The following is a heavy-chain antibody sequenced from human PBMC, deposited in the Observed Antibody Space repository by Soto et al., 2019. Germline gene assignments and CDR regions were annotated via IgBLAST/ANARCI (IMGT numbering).Heavy chain of an antibody. D-gene: IGHD2-2*02. CDR2: IYYSGST. CDR3: AGLGYCSSTSCYTSPYYYYYGMDV. J-gene: IGHJ6*02. V-gene: IGHV4-39*01. CDR1: GGSISSSSYY. Sequence: SETLSLTCTVSGGSISSSSYYWGWIRQPPGKGLEWIGSIYYSGSTYYNPSLKSRVTISVDTSKNQFSLKLSSVTAADTAVYYCAGLGYCSSTSCYTSPYYYYYGMDVWGQGTTVTVSS.